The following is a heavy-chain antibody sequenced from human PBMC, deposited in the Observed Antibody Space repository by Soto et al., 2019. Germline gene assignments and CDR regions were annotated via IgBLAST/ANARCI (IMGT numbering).Heavy chain of an antibody. CDR2: IYPGDSDT. Sequence: ESLKISCKGSGYSSTSYWIGWVRQMPGKGLEWMGIIYPGDSDTRYSPSFQGQVTISADKSISTAYLQWSSLKASDTAMYYCARGARDGYNSLYYFDYWGQGTLVTVSS. CDR3: ARGARDGYNSLYYFDY. V-gene: IGHV5-51*01. CDR1: GYSSTSYW. D-gene: IGHD5-12*01. J-gene: IGHJ4*02.